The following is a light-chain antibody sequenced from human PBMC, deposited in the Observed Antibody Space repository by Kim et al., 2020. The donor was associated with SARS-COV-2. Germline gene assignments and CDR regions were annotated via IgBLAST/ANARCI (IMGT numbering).Light chain of an antibody. CDR2: GAS. Sequence: EIELTQSPGTLSLSPGERATLSCRASQSVSSSYLAWYQQKPGKAPRLLIYGASSRATGIPDRFCGSGCGTDFTLTISRLGTEDPAVYYCHQYDHSPPLTFGQGTKVDIK. J-gene: IGKJ1*01. CDR3: HQYDHSPPLT. CDR1: QSVSSSY. V-gene: IGKV3-20*01.